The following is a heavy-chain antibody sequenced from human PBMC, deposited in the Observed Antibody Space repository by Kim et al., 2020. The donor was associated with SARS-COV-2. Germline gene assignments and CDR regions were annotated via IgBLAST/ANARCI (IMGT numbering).Heavy chain of an antibody. D-gene: IGHD2-8*02. V-gene: IGHV1-46*01. J-gene: IGHJ4*02. Sequence: SEDYEQKFRGRVHRTRDTSTSTVYMELSSLASEDTAGYFCVREKHGGYWDYWGQGTLVTVSS. CDR3: VREKHGGYWDY. CDR2: SE.